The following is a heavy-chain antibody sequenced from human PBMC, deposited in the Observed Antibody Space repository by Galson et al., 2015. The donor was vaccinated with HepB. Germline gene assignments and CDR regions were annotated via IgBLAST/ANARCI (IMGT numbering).Heavy chain of an antibody. J-gene: IGHJ4*02. Sequence: GSLRLSCAASGFMFGTYWMQWVRQAPGKGLVWVSVINPDGTTTDYADSVRGRFTISRDNVRNTMFLQMNSLRAEDMGVYYCVRDSGTYPGYYDFWGQGILVAVSS. CDR1: GFMFGTYW. CDR3: VRDSGTYPGYYDF. V-gene: IGHV3-74*01. D-gene: IGHD1-26*01. CDR2: INPDGTTT.